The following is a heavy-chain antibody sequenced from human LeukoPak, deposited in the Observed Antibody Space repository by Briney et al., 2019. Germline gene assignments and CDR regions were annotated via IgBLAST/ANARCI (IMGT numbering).Heavy chain of an antibody. Sequence: GGSLRLSCATSGFTFDDYGMSWVRQAPGKGLEWVSDINWNGGSTGYADSVKGRFTISRDNSKNSLYLQMNSLRAEDTALYYCAKDQLPKIPNYMDVWGKGTTVTVSS. J-gene: IGHJ6*03. CDR2: INWNGGST. V-gene: IGHV3-20*04. CDR1: GFTFDDYG. CDR3: AKDQLPKIPNYMDV. D-gene: IGHD5-24*01.